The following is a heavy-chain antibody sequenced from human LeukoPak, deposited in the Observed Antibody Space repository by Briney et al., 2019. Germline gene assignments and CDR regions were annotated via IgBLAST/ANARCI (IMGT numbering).Heavy chain of an antibody. CDR3: AREMGVGSTMGYFYY. D-gene: IGHD1-26*01. CDR2: IDPSTLTT. V-gene: IGHV1-46*01. CDR1: GYSFTSYY. J-gene: IGHJ4*02. Sequence: ASVKVSCKASGYSFTSYYIHWVRQAPGQGLEWMAIIDPSTLTTTYAQKFQGRVTLTRDTSTSTVYMELSSLTSEDTAVYYCAREMGVGSTMGYFYYWGQGTLVTVSS.